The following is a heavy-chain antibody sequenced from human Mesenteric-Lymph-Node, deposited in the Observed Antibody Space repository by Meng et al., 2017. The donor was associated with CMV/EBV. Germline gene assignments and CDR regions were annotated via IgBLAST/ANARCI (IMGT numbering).Heavy chain of an antibody. J-gene: IGHJ4*02. Sequence: KGSCKASGYTFTSYYMRWVRQARGQGSEWMGISNPSGGSTSYTQKFQGRVTMTRDTSTSTVYMELSSLRSEDTAMYYCARVSVRDYWGQGTLVTVSS. D-gene: IGHD4-17*01. CDR3: ARVSVRDY. V-gene: IGHV1-46*01. CDR1: GYTFTSYY. CDR2: SNPSGGST.